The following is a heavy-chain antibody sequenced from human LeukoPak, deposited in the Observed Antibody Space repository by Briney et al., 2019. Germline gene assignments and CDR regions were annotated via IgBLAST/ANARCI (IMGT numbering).Heavy chain of an antibody. CDR1: GFTFSSYG. D-gene: IGHD6-19*01. CDR3: AKDDVPSSDWVWGYYYMDV. CDR2: ISYDGSNK. J-gene: IGHJ6*03. Sequence: GGSLRLSCAASGFTFSSYGMHWVRQAPGKGLEWVAVISYDGSNKYYADSVKGRFTISRDNSKNTLYLQMNSLRAEDTAVYYCAKDDVPSSDWVWGYYYMDVWGKGTTVTVSS. V-gene: IGHV3-30*18.